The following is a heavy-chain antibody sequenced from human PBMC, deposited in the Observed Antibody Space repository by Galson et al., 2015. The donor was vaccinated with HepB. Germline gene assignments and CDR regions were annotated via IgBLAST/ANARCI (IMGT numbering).Heavy chain of an antibody. J-gene: IGHJ6*02. Sequence: SLRLSCAASGFTFSSYAMSWVRQAPGKGLEWVSAISGSGGSTYYADSVKGRFTISRDNSKNTLYLQMNSLRAEDTAVYYCAKGNQALWFGELLRDYGMDVWGQGTTVTVSS. CDR3: AKGNQALWFGELLRDYGMDV. D-gene: IGHD3-10*01. CDR2: ISGSGGST. V-gene: IGHV3-23*01. CDR1: GFTFSSYA.